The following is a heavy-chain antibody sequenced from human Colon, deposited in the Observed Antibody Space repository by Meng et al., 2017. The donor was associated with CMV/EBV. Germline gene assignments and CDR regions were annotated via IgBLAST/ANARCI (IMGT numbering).Heavy chain of an antibody. Sequence: SWAASGFTVSTNYMIWVRQAPGKGLEWVAVIYSGGTTYYADSVKGRFSISRDNSKNTLYLQMNSLTAEDTAVYYCARERNYYYYGMDVWGQGTTVTVSS. J-gene: IGHJ6*02. CDR2: IYSGGTT. V-gene: IGHV3-53*01. CDR3: ARERNYYYYGMDV. CDR1: GFTVSTNY.